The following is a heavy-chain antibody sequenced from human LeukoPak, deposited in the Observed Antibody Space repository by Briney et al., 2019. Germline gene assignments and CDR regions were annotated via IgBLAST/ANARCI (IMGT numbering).Heavy chain of an antibody. Sequence: GASVTVSCKASGGTFSSYAISWVRQAPGQGLEWMGGIIPIFGTANYAQKFQGRVTITADESTSTAYMELSSLRSEDTAVYYCARSDYYDSSGYYYVADYWGQGTLVTVSS. V-gene: IGHV1-69*13. D-gene: IGHD3-22*01. J-gene: IGHJ4*02. CDR1: GGTFSSYA. CDR2: IIPIFGTA. CDR3: ARSDYYDSSGYYYVADY.